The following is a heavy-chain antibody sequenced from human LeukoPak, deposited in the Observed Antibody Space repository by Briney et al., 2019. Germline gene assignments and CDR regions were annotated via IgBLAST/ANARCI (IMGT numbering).Heavy chain of an antibody. CDR2: INHSGST. CDR3: ARAERYSSSWYRKYYFDY. Sequence: PSETLSLTCAVSGGSFSGYYWSWIRHPPGKGLELIGEINHSGSTNYNPSLKSRVTISVDTSKNQFSLKLSSVTAADTAVYYCARAERYSSSWYRKYYFDYWGQGTLVTVSS. J-gene: IGHJ4*02. V-gene: IGHV4-34*01. D-gene: IGHD6-13*01. CDR1: GGSFSGYY.